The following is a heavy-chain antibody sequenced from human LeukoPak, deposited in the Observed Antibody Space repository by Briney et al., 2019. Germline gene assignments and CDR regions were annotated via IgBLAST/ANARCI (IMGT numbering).Heavy chain of an antibody. D-gene: IGHD3-22*01. J-gene: IGHJ4*02. CDR2: IYSGGST. Sequence: PGGSLRLSCAASGFTVSSNYMSWVRQAPGKGLEWVSVIYSGGSTYYADSVKGRFTISRDNSKNTLYLQMNSLRAEDTAVYYCARGPSSAAWLLLYYFDYWGQGTLVTVSS. CDR3: ARGPSSAAWLLLYYFDY. CDR1: GFTVSSNY. V-gene: IGHV3-66*01.